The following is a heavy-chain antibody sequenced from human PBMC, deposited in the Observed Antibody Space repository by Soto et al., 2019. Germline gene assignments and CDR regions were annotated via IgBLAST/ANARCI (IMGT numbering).Heavy chain of an antibody. J-gene: IGHJ4*02. Sequence: SVKVSCKASGGTFSSYAISWVRQAPGQGLEWMGGIISIFGTANYAQKFQGRVTITTDKSTSTAYMELRSLRSDDTAVYYCARYFDWLFPDYWGQGTLVTVSS. CDR1: GGTFSSYA. D-gene: IGHD3-9*01. V-gene: IGHV1-69*05. CDR3: ARYFDWLFPDY. CDR2: IISIFGTA.